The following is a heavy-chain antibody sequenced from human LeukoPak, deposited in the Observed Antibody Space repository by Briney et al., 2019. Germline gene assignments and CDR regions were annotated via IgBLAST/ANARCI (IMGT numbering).Heavy chain of an antibody. CDR3: ARARGRNIVVVPAAIYYFDY. CDR2: IIPIFGTA. V-gene: IGHV1-69*13. D-gene: IGHD2-2*02. Sequence: SVKVSCKASGGTFSSYAISWVRQAPGQGLEWMGGIIPIFGTANYAQKFQGRVTITADESTSTAYMELSSLRSEDTAVYYSARARGRNIVVVPAAIYYFDYWGQGTLVTVSS. J-gene: IGHJ4*02. CDR1: GGTFSSYA.